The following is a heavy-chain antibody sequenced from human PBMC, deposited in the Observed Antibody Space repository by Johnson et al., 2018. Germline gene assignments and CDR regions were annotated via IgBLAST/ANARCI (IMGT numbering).Heavy chain of an antibody. V-gene: IGHV3-11*04. CDR1: GFTFSDYY. J-gene: IGHJ3*02. CDR3: ARDYSSGWPLDAFDI. D-gene: IGHD6-19*01. Sequence: VQLVESWGGLVKPGGSLKLSCTASGFTFSDYYMTWIRQAPGKGLEWVSSTSRSGDTIYYADSVKGRFTISRDNAKNSLYLQMNSLRAEDTAVYYCARDYSSGWPLDAFDIWGQGTMVTVSS. CDR2: TSRSGDTI.